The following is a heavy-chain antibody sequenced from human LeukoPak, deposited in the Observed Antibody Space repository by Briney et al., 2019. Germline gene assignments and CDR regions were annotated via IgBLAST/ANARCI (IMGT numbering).Heavy chain of an antibody. Sequence: PGGSLRLSCAASGFTFSSYDMHWVRQATGKGLEWVSAIGTAGDTYYPGSVKGRFTISRENAKNSLCLQMNSLRAGDTAVYYCARGRYCSGGSCYPTVGFYDYWGQGTLVTVSS. CDR2: IGTAGDT. V-gene: IGHV3-13*01. CDR3: ARGRYCSGGSCYPTVGFYDY. CDR1: GFTFSSYD. J-gene: IGHJ4*02. D-gene: IGHD2-15*01.